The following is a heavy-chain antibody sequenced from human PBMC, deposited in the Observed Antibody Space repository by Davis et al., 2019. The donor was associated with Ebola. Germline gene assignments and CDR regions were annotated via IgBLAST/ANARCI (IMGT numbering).Heavy chain of an antibody. V-gene: IGHV1-69*04. CDR3: ARDGEYIAAAVYFDY. CDR1: GYTFTSYG. J-gene: IGHJ4*02. Sequence: SVKVSCKASGYTFTSYGISWVRQAPGQGLEWTGRIIPILGIANYAQKFQGRVTITADKSTSTAYMELSSLRSEDTAVYYCARDGEYIAAAVYFDYWGQGTLVTVSS. D-gene: IGHD6-13*01. CDR2: IIPILGIA.